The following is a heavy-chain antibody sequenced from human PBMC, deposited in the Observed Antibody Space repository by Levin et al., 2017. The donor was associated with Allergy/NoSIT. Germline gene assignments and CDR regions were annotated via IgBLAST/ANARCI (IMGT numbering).Heavy chain of an antibody. CDR2: IYYSGST. CDR1: GGSISSYY. D-gene: IGHD4-17*01. V-gene: IGHV4-59*01. J-gene: IGHJ3*02. Sequence: PGGSLRLSCTVSGGSISSYYWSWIRQPPGKGLEWIGYIYYSGSTNYNPSLKSRVTISVDTSKNQFSLKLSSVTAADTAVYYCARRSGTVTSGIKVFDIWGQGTMVTVSS. CDR3: ARRSGTVTSGIKVFDI.